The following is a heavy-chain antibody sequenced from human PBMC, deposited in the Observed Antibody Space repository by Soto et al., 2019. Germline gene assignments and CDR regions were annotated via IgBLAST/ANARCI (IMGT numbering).Heavy chain of an antibody. CDR2: IIPIFGTA. CDR1: GGTFSRYA. CDR3: ARAIVGPTTTGWRDP. J-gene: IGHJ5*02. Sequence: QVQLVQSGAEVKTPGYSVKVSCKASGGTFSRYAISWVRQAPGQGLEWMGGIIPIFGTANYAQKFQGRVTITADESTSTDYMELSNMRFEDTDVYYCARAIVGPTTTGWRDPWSQGTLVTVAS. V-gene: IGHV1-69*01. D-gene: IGHD1-26*01.